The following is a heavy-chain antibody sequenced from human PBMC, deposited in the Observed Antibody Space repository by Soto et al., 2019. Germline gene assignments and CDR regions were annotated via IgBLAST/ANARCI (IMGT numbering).Heavy chain of an antibody. CDR3: ARDLVVQTTTGGVDF. J-gene: IGHJ4*02. CDR2: ISGYNGNT. CDR1: GYTFTSYG. D-gene: IGHD2-2*01. Sequence: QVQLVQSGAEVKTPGASVKVSCKASGYTFTSYGVSWVRQAPGQGLEWMGWISGYNGNTNYAQKFQDRVAMTTDTSTNTDYMELRSLRSDDTAVYYCARDLVVQTTTGGVDFWGQGTLVTVSS. V-gene: IGHV1-18*01.